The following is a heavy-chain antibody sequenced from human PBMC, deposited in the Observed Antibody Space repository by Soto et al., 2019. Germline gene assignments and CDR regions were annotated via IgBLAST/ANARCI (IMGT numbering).Heavy chain of an antibody. V-gene: IGHV3-30-3*01. CDR1: GFNFNIHA. D-gene: IGHD3-22*01. CDR2: MSPGGNSQ. CDR3: ASGAAFYYDTSRY. Sequence: LRLSCAAPGFNFNIHALHWVRQAPGEGLEWVAVMSPGGNSQYYADSVKGRFTISRDTSKSTLYLQMTSLRPEDTAVYYCASGAAFYYDTSRYWGQGTLVTVSS. J-gene: IGHJ4*02.